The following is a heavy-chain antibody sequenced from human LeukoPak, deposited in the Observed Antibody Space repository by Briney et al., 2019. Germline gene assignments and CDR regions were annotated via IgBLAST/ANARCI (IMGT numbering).Heavy chain of an antibody. D-gene: IGHD3-3*01. CDR3: AKDGTGAYDFWSGYYAAHYYYMDV. CDR2: ISGSGGST. J-gene: IGHJ6*03. V-gene: IGHV3-23*01. Sequence: PGGSLRLSCAASGFTFSSYAMSWVRQAPGKGLEWVSAISGSGGSTYYADSVKGRFTISRDNSKNTLYLQMNSLRAEDTAVYYCAKDGTGAYDFWSGYYAAHYYYMDVWGKGTTVTVSS. CDR1: GFTFSSYA.